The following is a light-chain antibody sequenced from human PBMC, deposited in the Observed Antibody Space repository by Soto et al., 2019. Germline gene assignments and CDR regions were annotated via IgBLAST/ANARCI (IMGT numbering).Light chain of an antibody. J-gene: IGKJ2*01. CDR3: QQYNSYSYT. CDR2: RAS. V-gene: IGKV1-5*03. Sequence: DIQMTQSPSTLSASVGDRVTIACRASQTINDWLAWYQQKPGKAPNLLIYRASNLQSGVPSRFSGSGSGTGFTLTISSLQPDDFATYYCQQYNSYSYTFGQGTKVDIK. CDR1: QTINDW.